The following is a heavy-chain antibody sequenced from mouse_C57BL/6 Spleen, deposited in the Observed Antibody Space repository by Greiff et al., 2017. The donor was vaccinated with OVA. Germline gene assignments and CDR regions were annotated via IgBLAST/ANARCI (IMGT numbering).Heavy chain of an antibody. V-gene: IGHV1-53*01. D-gene: IGHD1-1*01. J-gene: IGHJ4*01. CDR3: AKIYYYGSSLYAMDY. Sequence: VQLQQPGTELVKPGASVKLSCKASGYTFTSYWMHWVKQRPGRGLEWIGNINPSNGCTNYNEKFKSKATLTVDKSSSTAYMQLSSLTSEDSAVYYCAKIYYYGSSLYAMDYWGQGTSVTVSS. CDR1: GYTFTSYW. CDR2: INPSNGCT.